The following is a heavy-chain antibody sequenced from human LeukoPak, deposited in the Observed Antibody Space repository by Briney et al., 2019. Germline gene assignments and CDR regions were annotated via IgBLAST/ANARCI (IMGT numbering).Heavy chain of an antibody. J-gene: IGHJ6*02. CDR3: ARDYYDSSGYSNGMDV. CDR1: GGSISSGDYY. V-gene: IGHV4-30-4*01. D-gene: IGHD3-22*01. CDR2: IYYSGSS. Sequence: PSETLSLTCTVSGGSISSGDYYWSWIRQPPGKDLEWIGYIYYSGSSYYNPSLKSRLTISVDTSKNQFSLKLSSVTAADTAVYYCARDYYDSSGYSNGMDVWGQGTTVTVSS.